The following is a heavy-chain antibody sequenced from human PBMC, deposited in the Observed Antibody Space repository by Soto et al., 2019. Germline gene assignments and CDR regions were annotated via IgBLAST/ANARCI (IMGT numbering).Heavy chain of an antibody. V-gene: IGHV4-38-2*02. CDR3: ATHQYAAGWWGPVGFDN. CDR1: NFSISSGYY. D-gene: IGHD6-19*01. Sequence: SETLSLTCNVSNFSISSGYYWGWIRQPPGKGLEWIGSIYHSGRTYYNPPLKSRITISVDTSRNQFSLQLGSVTAADTAVYYCATHQYAAGWWGPVGFDNWGQGTLVTVSS. J-gene: IGHJ4*02. CDR2: IYHSGRT.